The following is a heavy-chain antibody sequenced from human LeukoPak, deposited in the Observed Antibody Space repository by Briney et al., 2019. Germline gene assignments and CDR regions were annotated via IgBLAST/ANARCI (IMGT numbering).Heavy chain of an antibody. CDR3: ARGGEDYHNTWHFDY. Sequence: GASVKVSCKASGYTFTSYYMHWVRQAPGQGLEWMGIINPSGGSASYAQKFQGRVTMTRDTSTSTVYMELSSLRSEDTAVYYCARGGEDYHNTWHFDYWGQGTLVTVSS. D-gene: IGHD3-16*01. CDR2: INPSGGSA. J-gene: IGHJ4*02. V-gene: IGHV1-46*01. CDR1: GYTFTSYY.